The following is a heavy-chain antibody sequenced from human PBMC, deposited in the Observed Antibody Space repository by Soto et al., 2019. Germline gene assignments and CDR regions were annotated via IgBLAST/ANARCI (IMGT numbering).Heavy chain of an antibody. Sequence: EVYLVESGGGLVQPGGSLRLSCAASGFSFNNYRMNWVRQAPGKGLEWVSYISSSSITIDYAYSVKGRFTISRDNARNSLYLHMNRLRAEDTSVYYCTRDQYFIGGCCYRVWFCPWGKGTLVNVS. J-gene: IGHJ5*02. CDR1: GFSFNNYR. V-gene: IGHV3-48*01. D-gene: IGHD2-15*01. CDR2: ISSSSITI. CDR3: TRDQYFIGGCCYRVWFCP.